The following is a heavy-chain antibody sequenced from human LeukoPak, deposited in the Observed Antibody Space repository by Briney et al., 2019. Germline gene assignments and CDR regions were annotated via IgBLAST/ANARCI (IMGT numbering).Heavy chain of an antibody. J-gene: IGHJ4*02. CDR1: GFTFSSYA. CDR3: AKFYFSITMVRRVPDY. D-gene: IGHD3-10*01. V-gene: IGHV3-23*01. Sequence: GGSLRLSCAASGFTFSSYAMSWVRQAPGKGLEWVSAISGSGGSTYYADSVKGRFTISRDNSKNTLYLQMNSLRAEDTAVYYCAKFYFSITMVRRVPDYWGQGTLVTVSS. CDR2: ISGSGGST.